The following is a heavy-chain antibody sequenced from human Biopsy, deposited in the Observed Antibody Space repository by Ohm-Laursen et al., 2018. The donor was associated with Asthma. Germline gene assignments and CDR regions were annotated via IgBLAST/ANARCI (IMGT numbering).Heavy chain of an antibody. Sequence: SLRLSCTASGFAVSRDYLFWVCKSPGKDLEWVSVIYSGGTSHTADSVRRRFTISRDYSKNTLYLQMHSLRAEDTAVYYCARGDSSNWSHYYFDYWGQGTLVTVSS. CDR3: ARGDSSNWSHYYFDY. V-gene: IGHV3-53*01. CDR1: GFAVSRDY. J-gene: IGHJ4*02. CDR2: IYSGGTS. D-gene: IGHD3-22*01.